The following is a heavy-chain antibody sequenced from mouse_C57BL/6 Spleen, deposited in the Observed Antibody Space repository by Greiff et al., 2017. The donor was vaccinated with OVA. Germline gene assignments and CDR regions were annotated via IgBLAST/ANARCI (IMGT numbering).Heavy chain of an antibody. CDR2: IWSGGST. D-gene: IGHD1-1*01. Sequence: QVQLKQSGPGLVQPSQSLSITCTVSGFSLTSSGVHWVRQSPGKGLEWLGVIWSGGSTDYNAAFISRLSISKDNSKSQVFFKMNSLQADDTAIYYCARGGTTVAGDYFDYWGQGTTLTVSS. V-gene: IGHV2-2*01. J-gene: IGHJ2*01. CDR3: ARGGTTVAGDYFDY. CDR1: GFSLTSSG.